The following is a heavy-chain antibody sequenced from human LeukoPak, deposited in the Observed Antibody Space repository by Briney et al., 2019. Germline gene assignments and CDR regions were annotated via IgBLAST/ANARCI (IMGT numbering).Heavy chain of an antibody. CDR3: ARGSRELYYFDY. J-gene: IGHJ4*02. V-gene: IGHV4-59*01. CDR1: GGSISSYY. D-gene: IGHD1-7*01. CDR2: IYYSGST. Sequence: PSETLSLTCSVSGGSISSYYWSWIRQPPGKGLEWIGYIYYSGSTKYNPSLKSRVTISVDASKTQFSLKLNSVTAADTAVYYCARGSRELYYFDYWGQGTLVTVSS.